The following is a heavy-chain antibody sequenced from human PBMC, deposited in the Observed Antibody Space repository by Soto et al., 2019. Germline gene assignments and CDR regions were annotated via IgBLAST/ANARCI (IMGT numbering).Heavy chain of an antibody. D-gene: IGHD1-26*01. CDR3: ARSLGETTSLFDY. J-gene: IGHJ4*02. CDR1: GYIFIHCF. CDR2: INPSSGTT. Sequence: QVQLVQSGAEMKQPGASVKLSCQASGYIFIHCFMHWVRQAPGQGLEWMGGINPSSGTTTYAQKFRGRVTVTGDTSTSTVYMELSSLGSGDTAMYYCARSLGETTSLFDYWGQGSLVTVSA. V-gene: IGHV1-46*01.